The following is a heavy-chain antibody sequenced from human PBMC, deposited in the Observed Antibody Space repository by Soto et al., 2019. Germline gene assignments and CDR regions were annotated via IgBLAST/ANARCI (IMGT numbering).Heavy chain of an antibody. CDR2: INAGNGNT. V-gene: IGHV1-3*01. Sequence: ASVKVSCKASGYTFTSYAMHWVRQAPGQRLEWMGWINAGNGNTKYSQKFQGRVTITRDTSASTAYMELSSLRSEDTAVYYCARDGYYYGSGSYPPPFDYWGQGTLVTVSS. D-gene: IGHD3-10*01. CDR1: GYTFTSYA. CDR3: ARDGYYYGSGSYPPPFDY. J-gene: IGHJ4*02.